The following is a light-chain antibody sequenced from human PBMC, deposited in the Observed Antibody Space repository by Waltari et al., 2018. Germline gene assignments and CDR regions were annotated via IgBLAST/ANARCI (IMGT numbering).Light chain of an antibody. V-gene: IGLV3-10*01. CDR1: ELPSKY. CDR2: EDT. Sequence: SYEFPQTPSVSVSPGQTARITCSGHELPSKYAYWFQQKSGQAPRLVIYEDTKRPSGIPERFSGSSSGTVATLTITGAQVDDEADYYCYSSDSTGLRVFGGGTTVVVL. J-gene: IGLJ1*01. CDR3: YSSDSTGLRV.